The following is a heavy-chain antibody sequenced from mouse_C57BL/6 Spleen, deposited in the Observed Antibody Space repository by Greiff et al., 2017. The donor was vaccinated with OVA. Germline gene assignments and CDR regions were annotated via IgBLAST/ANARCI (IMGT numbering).Heavy chain of an antibody. V-gene: IGHV3-3*01. D-gene: IGHD1-1*01. CDR2: TFYSGIT. Sequence: EVQVVESGPSLVRPSQTLSLTCTVTGFSINSDCYWIWIRQFPGNKLEYIGYTFYSGITYYNPSLESRTYITRDTSKNQFSLKLSSVTTEDTATYHCAGSSYPYYAMDYWGQGTSVTVSS. J-gene: IGHJ4*01. CDR3: AGSSYPYYAMDY. CDR1: GFSINSDCY.